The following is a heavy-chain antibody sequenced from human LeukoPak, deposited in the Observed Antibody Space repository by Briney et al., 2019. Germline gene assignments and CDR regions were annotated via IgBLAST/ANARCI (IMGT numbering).Heavy chain of an antibody. CDR2: ISASSSFI. V-gene: IGHV3-21*01. Sequence: GGSLRLSCAASGFTFSSYSMNWVRQAPGKGLEWDSSISASSSFIYFADSVKGRFTISRDNAKNSLYLQMNSLRAEDTAVYYCARDQSSPYVSWGQGTLVTVSS. CDR1: GFTFSSYS. D-gene: IGHD3-16*01. CDR3: ARDQSSPYVS. J-gene: IGHJ4*02.